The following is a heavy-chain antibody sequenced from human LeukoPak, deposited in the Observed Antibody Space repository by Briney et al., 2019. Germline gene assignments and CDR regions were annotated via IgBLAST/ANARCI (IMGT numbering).Heavy chain of an antibody. Sequence: SETLSLTCAVYGGSFSGYYWSWIRQPAGKGLEWIGRIYTSGSTNYNPSLKSRVTMSVDTSKNQFSLKLSSVTAADTAVYYCARDRFGVAAHPNWFDPWGQGTLVTVSS. J-gene: IGHJ5*02. CDR2: IYTSGST. V-gene: IGHV4-4*07. CDR1: GGSFSGYY. CDR3: ARDRFGVAAHPNWFDP. D-gene: IGHD2-15*01.